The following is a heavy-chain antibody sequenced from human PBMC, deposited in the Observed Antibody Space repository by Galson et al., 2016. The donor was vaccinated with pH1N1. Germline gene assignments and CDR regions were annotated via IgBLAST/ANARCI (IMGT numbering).Heavy chain of an antibody. CDR1: GFTFSRYW. J-gene: IGHJ3*02. CDR2: INSDGSSR. V-gene: IGHV3-74*01. Sequence: SLRLSCAASGFTFSRYWMHWVRQGPGKGLVWVSRINSDGSSRSHADSVEGRFTISRDNAKKKLYLQMNCLRAEDTGVYYCTRDRAFGDYGGASDIWGQGTMVTVSS. CDR3: TRDRAFGDYGGASDI. D-gene: IGHD4/OR15-4a*01.